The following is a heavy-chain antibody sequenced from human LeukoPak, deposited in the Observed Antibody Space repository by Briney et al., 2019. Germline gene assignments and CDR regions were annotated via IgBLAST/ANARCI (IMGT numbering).Heavy chain of an antibody. CDR3: VRQPDSGRYGFDH. D-gene: IGHD6-19*01. V-gene: IGHV3-13*01. CDR1: GFTFKDYD. CDR2: IGSGGYT. Sequence: PGGSLRLSCVVSGFTFKDYDIHWVRQTTGKGLEWVSAIGSGGYTYYADSVRGRFTISREDAETSLSLQMNSLRAEDTAVYYCVRQPDSGRYGFDHWGQGTLVTVSS. J-gene: IGHJ4*02.